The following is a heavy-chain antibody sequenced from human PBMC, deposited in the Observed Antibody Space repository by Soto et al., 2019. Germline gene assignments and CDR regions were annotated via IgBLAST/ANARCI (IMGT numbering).Heavy chain of an antibody. CDR2: IYYSGST. Sequence: SETLSLTCTVSGGSISSGGYYWSWIRQHPGKSLEWIGYIYYSGSTYYNPSLKSRVTISVDTSKNQLSLKLSSVTAADTAVYYCARVDNGSGSYYNNFDYWGQGTLVTVSS. D-gene: IGHD3-10*01. CDR3: ARVDNGSGSYYNNFDY. V-gene: IGHV4-31*03. CDR1: GGSISSGGYY. J-gene: IGHJ4*02.